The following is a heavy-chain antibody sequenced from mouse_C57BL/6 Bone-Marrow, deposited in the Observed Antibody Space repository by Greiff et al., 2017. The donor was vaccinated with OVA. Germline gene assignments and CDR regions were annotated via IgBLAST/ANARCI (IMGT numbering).Heavy chain of an antibody. D-gene: IGHD4-1*01. CDR3: ASLANWDWYFDV. V-gene: IGHV1-55*01. CDR2: IYPGSGST. CDR1: GYTFTSYW. Sequence: QVQLQQPGAELVKPGASVKMSCKASGYTFTSYWITWVKQRPGQGLEWIGDIYPGSGSTNYNEKFKSKATLTVDTSSSTAYMHLSILTSEDSAVYCCASLANWDWYFDVWGTGTTVTVSS. J-gene: IGHJ1*03.